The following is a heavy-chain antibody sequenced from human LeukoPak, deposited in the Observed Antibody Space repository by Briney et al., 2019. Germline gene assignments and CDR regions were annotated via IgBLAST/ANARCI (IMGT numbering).Heavy chain of an antibody. CDR2: ISAYNGNT. J-gene: IGHJ3*02. Sequence: ASVKVSCKASGYTFTSYGISWVRQAPGQVLEWMGWISAYNGNTNYAQKLQGRVTMTTDTSTSTAYMELRSLRSDDTAVYYCARNEYSGSQVDIWGQGTMVTVSS. D-gene: IGHD1-26*01. V-gene: IGHV1-18*01. CDR1: GYTFTSYG. CDR3: ARNEYSGSQVDI.